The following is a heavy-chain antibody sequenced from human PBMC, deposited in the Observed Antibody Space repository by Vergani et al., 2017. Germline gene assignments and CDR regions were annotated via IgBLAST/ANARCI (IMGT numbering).Heavy chain of an antibody. D-gene: IGHD2-21*01. CDR2: IRVSGGNT. CDR1: GFTFSSYA. J-gene: IGHJ6*01. V-gene: IGHV3-23*01. Sequence: EVQLLESGGNLIQPGGSLRLSCGASGFTFSSYAMTWVRLAPGKGLQWVSAIRVSGGNTFYTASVKGRFTISRDKSKDALYLQMNSLSVEDTGIYYCAMARHPNCKGGNCYSYYYGLNLRLQRTTVTVSS. CDR3: AMARHPNCKGGNCYSYYYGLNL.